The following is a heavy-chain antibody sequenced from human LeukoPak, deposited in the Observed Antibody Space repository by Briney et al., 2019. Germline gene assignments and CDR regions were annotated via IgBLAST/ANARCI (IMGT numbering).Heavy chain of an antibody. Sequence: GGSLRLSCAASGFTFSSYAMHWVRQAPGKGLKWVAVISYDGSNKYYADSVKGRFTISRDNSKNTLYLQMNSLRAEDTAVYYCARDNTSPEWFGEPRGWFDPWGQGTLVTVSS. CDR3: ARDNTSPEWFGEPRGWFDP. J-gene: IGHJ5*02. CDR2: ISYDGSNK. V-gene: IGHV3-30-3*01. CDR1: GFTFSSYA. D-gene: IGHD3-10*01.